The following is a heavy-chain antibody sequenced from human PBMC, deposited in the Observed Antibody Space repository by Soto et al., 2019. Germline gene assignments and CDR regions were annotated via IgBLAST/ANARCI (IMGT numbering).Heavy chain of an antibody. CDR1: GFSLSTNT. CDR2: ISNDGRRK. CDR3: ARVATAMTYDF. V-gene: IGHV3-30*04. D-gene: IGHD2-21*02. Sequence: PGGSLRLSCAASGFSLSTNTMHWVRQVPGKGLEWVASISNDGRRKYYADFVKGRFTISRDTANNILYLEMNSLRAEDTSLYYCARVATAMTYDFWGQGTQVNVS. J-gene: IGHJ4*02.